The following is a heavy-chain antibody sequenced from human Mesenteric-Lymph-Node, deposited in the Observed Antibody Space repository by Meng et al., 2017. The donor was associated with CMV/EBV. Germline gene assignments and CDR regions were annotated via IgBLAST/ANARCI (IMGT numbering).Heavy chain of an antibody. CDR2: INHSGST. V-gene: IGHV4-34*01. J-gene: IGHJ4*02. Sequence: QVQRQQWGAGLLKPSETPSLACAVDGGSFSGYYWSWIRQPPGKGLEWIGEINHSGSTNYNPSLKSRVTISVDTSKNQFSLKLSSVTAADTAVYYCARHQRWLKSEGGFNYWGQGTLVTVSS. CDR3: ARHQRWLKSEGGFNY. D-gene: IGHD4-23*01. CDR1: GGSFSGYY.